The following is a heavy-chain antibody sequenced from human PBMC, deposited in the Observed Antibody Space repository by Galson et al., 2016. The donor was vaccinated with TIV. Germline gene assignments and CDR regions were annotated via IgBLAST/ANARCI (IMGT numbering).Heavy chain of an antibody. V-gene: IGHV4-38-2*02. J-gene: IGHJ6*02. CDR2: IYHTGST. Sequence: SETLSLTCTVSGYSISSGYYWGWIRQPPGKGLEWIGNIYHTGSTYSNPSLRSRLTMSVDTSKNQFSLIRSSVTAADTAVYYCAGDCTSTTCHIYYYGIDVWGQGATVTVSS. CDR1: GYSISSGYY. D-gene: IGHD2-2*02. CDR3: AGDCTSTTCHIYYYGIDV.